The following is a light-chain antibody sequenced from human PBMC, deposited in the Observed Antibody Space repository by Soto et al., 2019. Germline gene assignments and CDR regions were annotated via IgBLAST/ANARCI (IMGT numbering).Light chain of an antibody. V-gene: IGKV3-20*01. CDR2: AAS. J-gene: IGKJ5*01. CDR1: QSVPSNY. Sequence: IVLTQSPGTLSLSPGERATLSCRASQSVPSNYVAWYQQKPGQAPRLLIYAASSRTTGIPDRFSGSGSGTDFPLPISRLEPEYFAVYYCQQYGSNPSITFGQGTRLEIK. CDR3: QQYGSNPSIT.